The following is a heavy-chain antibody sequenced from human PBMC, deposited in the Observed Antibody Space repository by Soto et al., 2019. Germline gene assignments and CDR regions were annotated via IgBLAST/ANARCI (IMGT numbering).Heavy chain of an antibody. V-gene: IGHV1-2*02. J-gene: IGHJ4*02. CDR3: ARWTGTTSPTKTGWEFDY. CDR2: INPNSGGT. D-gene: IGHD1-7*01. CDR1: GYTFTGYY. Sequence: ASVKVSCKASGYTFTGYYMHWVRQAPGQGLEWMGWINPNSGGTNYAQKFQGRVTMTRDTSISTAHMELSRLRSDDTAVYYCARWTGTTSPTKTGWEFDYWGQGTLVTVSS.